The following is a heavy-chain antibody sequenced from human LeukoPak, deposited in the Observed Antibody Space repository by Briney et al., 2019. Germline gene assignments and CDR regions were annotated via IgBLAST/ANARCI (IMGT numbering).Heavy chain of an antibody. V-gene: IGHV3-64*04. Sequence: GGSLRLSCSASGFPFSSYAMHWVRQAPGKGLEYVSAISDSGGSTYYTDSVKGRFTISRHNSKNTLYLQMNSLRAEDTAVYYCARVGSGWYDFDYWGQGTLVTVSS. CDR1: GFPFSSYA. D-gene: IGHD6-19*01. CDR3: ARVGSGWYDFDY. J-gene: IGHJ4*02. CDR2: ISDSGGST.